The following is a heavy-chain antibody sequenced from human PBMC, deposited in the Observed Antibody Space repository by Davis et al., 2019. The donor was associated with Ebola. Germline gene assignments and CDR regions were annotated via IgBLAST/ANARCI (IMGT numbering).Heavy chain of an antibody. V-gene: IGHV3-30*04. CDR3: ARALHDEVLDY. Sequence: GESLKISCVASGFTSSNHAMHWVRQAPGKGLDWVAVTSHNERERFYGESVQGRFTISRDNSENVLYLQMDSLRPDDTAIYFCARALHDEVLDYWGQGTSVTVSS. D-gene: IGHD1-1*01. J-gene: IGHJ4*02. CDR2: TSHNERER. CDR1: GFTSSNHA.